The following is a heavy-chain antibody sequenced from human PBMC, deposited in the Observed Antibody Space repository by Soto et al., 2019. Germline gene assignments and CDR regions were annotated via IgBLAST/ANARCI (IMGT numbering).Heavy chain of an antibody. CDR1: GYTFTSYG. CDR3: SSDSVYIIAY. J-gene: IGHJ4*02. V-gene: IGHV1-18*04. CDR2: ISAYNGNT. Sequence: ASVKVSCKASGYTFTSYGISWVRQAPGQVLEWIGWISAYNGNTNYAQKLQGRVTMTTDTSTSKAYMELRSLRFDDTAVYYCSSDSVYIIAYWGQGTLVTVSS. D-gene: IGHD2-2*02.